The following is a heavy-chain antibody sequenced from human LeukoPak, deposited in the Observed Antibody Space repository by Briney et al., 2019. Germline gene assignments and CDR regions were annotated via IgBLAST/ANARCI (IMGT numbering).Heavy chain of an antibody. D-gene: IGHD2-2*02. V-gene: IGHV1-18*01. CDR1: GYTFTRYG. Sequence: ASVKVSCKASGYTFTRYGISWVRQAPGQRLEWMGWISAYNGHTNYTQKLQGRVTMTTDTSTSTAYMELRSLRSDDTAVYFCVRDGHRLYDYYYYMDVWGKGTTVTISS. CDR2: ISAYNGHT. J-gene: IGHJ6*03. CDR3: VRDGHRLYDYYYYMDV.